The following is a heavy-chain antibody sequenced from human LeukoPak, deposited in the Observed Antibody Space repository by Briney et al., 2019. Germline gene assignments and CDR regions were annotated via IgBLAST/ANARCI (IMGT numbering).Heavy chain of an antibody. CDR3: ASIKTSRDGYNYNAFDI. Sequence: ETLSLTRAVYVGSFGGYYWSWIRQPPGKGLEWIGEINHSRNTNDNPSLKSRVTISVDTSKNQFSLKLSSVTAADTAVYYCASIKTSRDGYNYNAFDIWGQGTMVTVSS. D-gene: IGHD5-24*01. CDR2: INHSRNT. CDR1: VGSFGGYY. J-gene: IGHJ3*02. V-gene: IGHV4-34*01.